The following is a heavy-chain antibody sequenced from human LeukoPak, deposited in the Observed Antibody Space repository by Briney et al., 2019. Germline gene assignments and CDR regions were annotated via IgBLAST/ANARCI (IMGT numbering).Heavy chain of an antibody. Sequence: GGSLRLSCAASGFIFSNYGMNWVRQAPGKGLEWVGRIKSKTDGGTTDYAAPVKGRFTISRDDSKNTLYLQMNSLKTEDTAVYYCTTDFLVVVGYDYWGQGTLVTVSS. V-gene: IGHV3-15*07. CDR1: GFIFSNYG. J-gene: IGHJ4*02. CDR3: TTDFLVVVGYDY. D-gene: IGHD2-15*01. CDR2: IKSKTDGGTT.